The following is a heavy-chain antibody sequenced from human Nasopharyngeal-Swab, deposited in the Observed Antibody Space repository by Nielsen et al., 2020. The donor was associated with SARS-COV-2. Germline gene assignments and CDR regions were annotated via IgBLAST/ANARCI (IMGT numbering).Heavy chain of an antibody. D-gene: IGHD6-13*01. V-gene: IGHV3-30*18. CDR2: ISYDGSNK. Sequence: GESLKISCAASGFTFSSYGMLWVRQAPGTGLEWVAVISYDGSNKYYADSVKGRFTISRDNSKNTLYLQMNSLRAEDTAVYYCAKAHSSSWFHYYYYGMDVWGQGTTVTASS. CDR1: GFTFSSYG. J-gene: IGHJ6*02. CDR3: AKAHSSSWFHYYYYGMDV.